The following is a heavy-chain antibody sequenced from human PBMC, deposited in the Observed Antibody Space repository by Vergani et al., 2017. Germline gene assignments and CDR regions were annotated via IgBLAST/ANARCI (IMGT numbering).Heavy chain of an antibody. CDR2: IYPGDSDT. V-gene: IGHV5-51*01. CDR3: AREAVEMATITGVDY. J-gene: IGHJ4*02. Sequence: EVQLVQSGAAVKKPGESLKISCKGSGYSFTSYWIGWVRQMPGKGLEWMGIIYPGDSDTRYSPSFQGQVTISADKSISTAYLQWSSLKASDTAMYYCAREAVEMATITGVDYWGQGTLVTVSS. D-gene: IGHD5-24*01. CDR1: GYSFTSYW.